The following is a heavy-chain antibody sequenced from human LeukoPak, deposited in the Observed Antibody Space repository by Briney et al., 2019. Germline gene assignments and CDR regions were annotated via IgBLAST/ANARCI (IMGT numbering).Heavy chain of an antibody. CDR2: IWSDKSNR. D-gene: IGHD4-11*01. V-gene: IGHV3-33*06. CDR3: AKDAQRGFDYSNSLEY. CDR1: GFIFNHHA. Sequence: GGSLRLSCAASGFIFNHHAMHWVRQAPGKGLEWVALIWSDKSNRFYGDSVRGRFTISRDDSRKTVYLQMESMAAEDTAIYYCAKDAQRGFDYSNSLEYWGQGALVTVAS. J-gene: IGHJ4*02.